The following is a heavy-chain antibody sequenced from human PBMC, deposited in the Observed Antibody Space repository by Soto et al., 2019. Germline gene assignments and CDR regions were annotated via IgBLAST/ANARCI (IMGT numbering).Heavy chain of an antibody. CDR3: VREVTGEHSRSFGAFEI. D-gene: IGHD2-21*02. V-gene: IGHV3-21*01. CDR1: GFTFSSYS. CDR2: ISSSWSYI. J-gene: IGHJ3*02. Sequence: EVQLVESGGGLVKPGGPLRLSCAASGFTFSSYSMNWVRQAPGKGLEWVSSISSSWSYIYYADPVNGRFTISRDNAKNPLYRQMNSLRAEDTAVYYCVREVTGEHSRSFGAFEIWGQGTMVTVSP.